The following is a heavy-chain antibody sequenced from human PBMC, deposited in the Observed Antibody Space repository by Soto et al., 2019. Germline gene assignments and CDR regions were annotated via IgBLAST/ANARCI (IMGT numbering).Heavy chain of an antibody. CDR3: ARGSLWFGEVLGWFDP. CDR2: VYYRGSK. D-gene: IGHD3-10*01. J-gene: IGHJ5*02. Sequence: SETLSLTCTVSGGSINSYYWSWIRQPPGKGLEWIGNVYYRGSKNYNPSLQSRVTISLDTSKNQFSLNLNSVTAADTAVYYCARGSLWFGEVLGWFDPWGQGTLVTVSS. CDR1: GGSINSYY. V-gene: IGHV4-59*01.